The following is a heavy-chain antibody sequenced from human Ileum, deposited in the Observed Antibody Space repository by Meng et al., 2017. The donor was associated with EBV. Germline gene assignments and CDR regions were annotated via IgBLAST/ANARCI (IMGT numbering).Heavy chain of an antibody. CDR1: GGPINSSSYY. CDR2: IYYSGRT. V-gene: IGHV4-39*01. CDR3: ARPIAAAGWFDP. J-gene: IGHJ5*02. D-gene: IGHD6-13*01. Sequence: LQLKEAGPGLVQPSEPLSLTCTVSGGPINSSSYYWGWIRQPPGKGLEWIGSIYYSGRTYYNPSLKSRVTISVDTSKNQFSLKLSSVTAADTAVYYCARPIAAAGWFDPWGQGTLVTVSS.